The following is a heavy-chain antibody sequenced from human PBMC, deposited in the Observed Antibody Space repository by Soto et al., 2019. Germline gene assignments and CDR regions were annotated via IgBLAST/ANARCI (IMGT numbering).Heavy chain of an antibody. CDR1: GYTFTTYA. J-gene: IGHJ5*02. D-gene: IGHD4-17*01. Sequence: ASVKVSCKASGYTFTTYAMHWVRQAPGQRLEWMGWIIGGNGYTKYSQNFQGRVTITRDTSASTAYMELSSLRSEDTAVYYCARSEVTDYGDYFWFDPWGQGTLVT. CDR3: ARSEVTDYGDYFWFDP. V-gene: IGHV1-3*01. CDR2: IIGGNGYT.